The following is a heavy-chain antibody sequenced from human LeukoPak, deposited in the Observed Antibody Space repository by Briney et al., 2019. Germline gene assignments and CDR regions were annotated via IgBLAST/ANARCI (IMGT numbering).Heavy chain of an antibody. D-gene: IGHD1-26*01. Sequence: GGSLRLSCAASGFTFTGYAMSWVRQAPGKGLEWVSAISGSGGSTYYADSVKGRFTISRDNSKNTLYLQMNSLRAEDTAVYYCATCSSGSYYDAFDIWGQGTMVTVSS. CDR1: GFTFTGYA. J-gene: IGHJ3*02. CDR3: ATCSSGSYYDAFDI. V-gene: IGHV3-23*01. CDR2: ISGSGGST.